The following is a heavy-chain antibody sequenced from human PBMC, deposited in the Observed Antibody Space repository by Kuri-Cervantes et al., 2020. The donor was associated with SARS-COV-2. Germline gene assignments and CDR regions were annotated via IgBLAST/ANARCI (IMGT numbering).Heavy chain of an antibody. Sequence: ESLKISCTVSGGSISSSTYYWGWIRQPPGKGLEWIGSIYYSGNTPYNPSLKSRVTISVDTSKNQFSLKLSSVTAADTAVYYCARGGGGSSWYFDYWGQGTLVTVSS. CDR3: ARGGGGSSWYFDY. J-gene: IGHJ4*02. CDR2: IYYSGNT. CDR1: GGSISSSTYY. D-gene: IGHD6-13*01. V-gene: IGHV4-39*07.